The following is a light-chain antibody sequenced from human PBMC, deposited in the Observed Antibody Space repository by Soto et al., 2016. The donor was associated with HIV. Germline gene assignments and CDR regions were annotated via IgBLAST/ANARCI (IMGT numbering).Light chain of an antibody. CDR3: QHLGT. CDR1: QSVSNW. CDR2: KVS. J-gene: IGKJ2*01. Sequence: DIQPTQSPSTLSAFIGDRVTITCRASQSVSNWLAWYQQKPGKAPKLLIYKVSNLQNGVPSRFSGGGSGTEFSLTINGLQSEDLATYYCQHLGTFAQGT. V-gene: IGKV1-5*03.